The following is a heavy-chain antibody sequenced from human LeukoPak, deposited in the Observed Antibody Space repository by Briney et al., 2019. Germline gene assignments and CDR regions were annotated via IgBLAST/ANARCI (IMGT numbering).Heavy chain of an antibody. V-gene: IGHV3-15*01. CDR2: IKSKTDGGTT. J-gene: IGHJ4*02. CDR1: GFTFSNAW. CDR3: TTERGYRYYFDY. Sequence: GGSLRLSCAASGFTFSNAWMSWVRQAPGKGLEWVGRIKSKTDGGTTDYAAPVKGRFTISRDDSKNTLYLQMNSLKTEDTAVYYCTTERGYRYYFDYWGQGTLVTVPS. D-gene: IGHD5-12*01.